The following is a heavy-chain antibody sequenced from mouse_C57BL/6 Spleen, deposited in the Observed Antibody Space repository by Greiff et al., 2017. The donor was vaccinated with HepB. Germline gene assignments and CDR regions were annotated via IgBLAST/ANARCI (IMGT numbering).Heavy chain of an antibody. CDR2: IRLKSDNYAT. J-gene: IGHJ4*01. Sequence: EVKLEESGGGLVQPGGSMKLSCVASGFTFSNYWMNWVRQSPEKGLEWVAQIRLKSDNYATHYAESVKWRFTISRDDSKSSVYLQMNNLRAEDTGIYYCTVGGFYAMDYWGQGTSVTVSS. CDR1: GFTFSNYW. CDR3: TVGGFYAMDY. V-gene: IGHV6-3*01.